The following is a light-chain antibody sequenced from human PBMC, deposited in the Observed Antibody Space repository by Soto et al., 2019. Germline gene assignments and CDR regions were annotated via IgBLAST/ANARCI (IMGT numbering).Light chain of an antibody. J-gene: IGKJ1*01. CDR2: AAS. CDR1: QSVSSSY. Sequence: EIVLTQSPGTLSVPPGERATLSCRASQSVSSSYVAWYQQKPGQAPRLLIYAASGRATGIPDRFSGSGSGTDFTLTISRLEPEDFGVYPCQQYGTSPWTFGQGTKVEIK. CDR3: QQYGTSPWT. V-gene: IGKV3-20*01.